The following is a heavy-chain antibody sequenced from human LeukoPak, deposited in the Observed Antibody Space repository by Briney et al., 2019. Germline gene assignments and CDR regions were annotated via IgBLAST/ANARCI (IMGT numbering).Heavy chain of an antibody. J-gene: IGHJ4*02. CDR2: TYHSGST. Sequence: SETLSLTCTVSGGSISSYYWSWIRQPPGKGLEWIGYTYHSGSTNYNPSLKSRVTISVDTSKNQFSLKLSFVTAADTAVYYCARLYGWDWGQGTLVTVSS. CDR1: GGSISSYY. V-gene: IGHV4-59*08. D-gene: IGHD6-19*01. CDR3: ARLYGWD.